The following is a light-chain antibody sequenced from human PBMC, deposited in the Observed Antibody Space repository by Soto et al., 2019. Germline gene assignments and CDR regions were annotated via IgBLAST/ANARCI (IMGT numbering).Light chain of an antibody. J-gene: IGKJ4*01. V-gene: IGKV1-9*01. CDR3: QQFNNYPLT. CDR1: PAIASF. Sequence: IQLTQSPSSLSASVGDRVTITCRASPAIASFLAWYQQKPGTAPKLLIYGASTLQSGVPSRFSGSRSGTDYTLTIASLQPEDFATYYCQQFNNYPLTFGGGTKVDIK. CDR2: GAS.